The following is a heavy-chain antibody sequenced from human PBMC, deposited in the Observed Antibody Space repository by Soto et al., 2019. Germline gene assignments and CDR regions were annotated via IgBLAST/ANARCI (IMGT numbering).Heavy chain of an antibody. CDR3: ARAPLTIYDTSGYYDY. D-gene: IGHD3-22*01. J-gene: IGHJ4*02. CDR1: GVTFSNYA. CDR2: IWSDGTNK. V-gene: IGHV3-33*01. Sequence: QVQLVGSGGGVVQPGRSLRLSCAASGVTFSNYAMHWVRQAPGKGLKWVAVIWSDGTNKYYADSVKGRFTISRDKSKNTLYLQMNSLRAEDTAVYYCARAPLTIYDTSGYYDYWGQGIQVTVSS.